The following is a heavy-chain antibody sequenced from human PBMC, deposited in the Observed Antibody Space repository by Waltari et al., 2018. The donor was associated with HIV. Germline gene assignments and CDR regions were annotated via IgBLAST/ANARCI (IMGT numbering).Heavy chain of an antibody. D-gene: IGHD5-12*01. CDR1: GYTVTSFF. V-gene: IGHV1-46*01. J-gene: IGHJ4*02. CDR2: INPSGGST. Sequence: QVQVVQSGAEVKKPGASVKVSCKASGYTVTSFFVHWVRQAPGQGLEWMGMINPSGGSTSDAQKFQGRLTMTRDTSTNTVYMELSSLRSEDTAVYYCARGRVDRSFDYWGQGTLVTVSS. CDR3: ARGRVDRSFDY.